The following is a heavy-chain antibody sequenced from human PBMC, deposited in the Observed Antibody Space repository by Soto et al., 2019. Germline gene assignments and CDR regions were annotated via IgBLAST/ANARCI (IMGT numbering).Heavy chain of an antibody. D-gene: IGHD3-22*01. J-gene: IGHJ1*01. CDR3: AKGYYDSSGPKQYFHH. V-gene: IGHV3-48*04. CDR2: IRSSGSTA. Sequence: PGGSLRLSCAGSGFTFSNYKMNWVHQAPGKGLEWLSNIRSSGSTAYYADSVKGRFTISRDNAKNSLYLQMNSLRAEDTALYYCAKGYYDSSGPKQYFHHWGQGTLVTVSS. CDR1: GFTFSNYK.